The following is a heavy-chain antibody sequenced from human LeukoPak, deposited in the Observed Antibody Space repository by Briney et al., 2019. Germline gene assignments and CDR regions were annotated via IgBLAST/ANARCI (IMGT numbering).Heavy chain of an antibody. CDR2: INHSGST. J-gene: IGHJ4*02. Sequence: SETLSLTCAVYGGSFSGYYWSWIRQPPGKGLEWIGEINHSGSTNYNPSLKSRVTISVDTSKNQFSLKLSSVTAADTAVYYCARAVPSGDYWGQGTLVTVSS. CDR1: GGSFSGYY. V-gene: IGHV4-34*01. CDR3: ARAVPSGDY. D-gene: IGHD3-10*01.